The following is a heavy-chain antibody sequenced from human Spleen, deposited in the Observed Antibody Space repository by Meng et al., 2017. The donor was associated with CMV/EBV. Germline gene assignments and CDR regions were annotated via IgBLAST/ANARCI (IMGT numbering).Heavy chain of an antibody. CDR3: ATKAGSSGWFY. CDR2: IRYDGSNK. Sequence: VERGRAGVYAGGSWRISWYGSGVNFSSVGMHWVRQATGKGLEWVAFIRYDGSNKYYADSVKGRFTISRDNSKNTLYLQMNSLRAEDTAVYYCATKAGSSGWFYWGQGTLVTVSS. D-gene: IGHD6-19*01. J-gene: IGHJ4*02. V-gene: IGHV3-30*02. CDR1: GVNFSSVG.